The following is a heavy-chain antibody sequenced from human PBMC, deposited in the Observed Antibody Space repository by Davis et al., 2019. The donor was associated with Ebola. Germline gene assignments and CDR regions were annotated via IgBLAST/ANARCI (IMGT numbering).Heavy chain of an antibody. CDR2: ISSSSSYI. J-gene: IGHJ4*02. D-gene: IGHD6-13*01. CDR3: ARDYRAPRGEQQLVAPFDY. CDR1: GFTVSSNY. Sequence: PGGSLRLSCAASGFTVSSNYMSWVRQAPGKGLEWVSSISSSSSYIYYADSVKGRFTISRDNAKNSLYLQMNSLRDEDTAVYYCARDYRAPRGEQQLVAPFDYWGQGTLVTVSS. V-gene: IGHV3-21*01.